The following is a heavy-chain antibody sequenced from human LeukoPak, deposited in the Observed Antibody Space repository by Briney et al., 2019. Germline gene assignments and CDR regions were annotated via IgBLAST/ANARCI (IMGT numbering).Heavy chain of an antibody. V-gene: IGHV3-21*01. D-gene: IGHD5-18*01. CDR3: ARDLVNTGMVGFDY. CDR1: GFSFNTYT. Sequence: GGSLRLSCASSGFSFNTYTMHWVRQAPGKGLDWVSSISSTSKYIFLADSVKGRFTVSRDNALNSLFLQMNSLRAEDTAVYYCARDLVNTGMVGFDYWGQGTLVTVSS. CDR2: ISSTSKYI. J-gene: IGHJ4*02.